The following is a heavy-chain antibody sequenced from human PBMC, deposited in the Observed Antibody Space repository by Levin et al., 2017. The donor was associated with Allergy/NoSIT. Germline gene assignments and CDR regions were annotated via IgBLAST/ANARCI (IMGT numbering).Heavy chain of an antibody. CDR3: ARGRCSYTVCYREYYHGMDI. CDR1: GFTFDRYA. CDR2: IGSGSLAL. V-gene: IGHV3-48*01. D-gene: IGHD2-2*02. Sequence: GGSLRLSCAGSGFTFDRYAMYWVRQAPGKGLEWLSYIGSGSLALYYADSVKGRFTVSRDNAKNSVYLQMNSLTAEDTAVYYCARGRCSYTVCYREYYHGMDIWGLGTTVTVSS. J-gene: IGHJ6*02.